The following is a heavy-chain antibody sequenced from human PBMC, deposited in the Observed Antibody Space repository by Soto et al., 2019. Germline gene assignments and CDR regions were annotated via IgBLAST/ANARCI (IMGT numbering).Heavy chain of an antibody. V-gene: IGHV3-23*01. Sequence: EVQLLESGGGWVQPGGSLRLSCAASGITIINYPMSWVRQAPGKGLDWVSGISGSGDRTYYADSAKGRFSISKDISKNSLSPRPHRLAVEDTAIYFCVKDDGGYSSTAPHWGQVTLVTVSS. CDR3: VKDDGGYSSTAPH. D-gene: IGHD3-22*01. J-gene: IGHJ4*02. CDR1: GITIINYP. CDR2: ISGSGDRT.